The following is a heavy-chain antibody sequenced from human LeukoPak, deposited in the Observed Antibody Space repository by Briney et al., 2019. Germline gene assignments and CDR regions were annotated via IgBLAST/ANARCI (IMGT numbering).Heavy chain of an antibody. CDR2: IWYDGSNK. V-gene: IGHV3-33*01. Sequence: GGSLRLSCAASGFTFSSYGMHWVRQAPGKGLEWVAVIWYDGSNKYYADSVKGRFTISRDNSKNTLYLQMNSLRAEDTAVYYCARDLTRSQMTTVTHWGQGTLVTVSS. CDR3: ARDLTRSQMTTVTH. CDR1: GFTFSSYG. J-gene: IGHJ4*02. D-gene: IGHD4-17*01.